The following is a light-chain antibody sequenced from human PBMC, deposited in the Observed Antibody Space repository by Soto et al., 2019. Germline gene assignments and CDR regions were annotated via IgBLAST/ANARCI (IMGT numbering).Light chain of an antibody. CDR3: QQYDNLPPFT. Sequence: DLQITQSPSSLSASVGDRVTITCQASQDISNYLNWYQQKPGKAPKLLIYDASNLETGVPSRFSGSGSGTDFTFTISSLQPEAIATYYCQQYDNLPPFTFGPGTKVDIK. CDR1: QDISNY. V-gene: IGKV1-33*01. J-gene: IGKJ3*01. CDR2: DAS.